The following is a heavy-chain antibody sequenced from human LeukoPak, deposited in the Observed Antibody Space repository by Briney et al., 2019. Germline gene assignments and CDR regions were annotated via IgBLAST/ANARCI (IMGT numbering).Heavy chain of an antibody. CDR3: AKDRSGSGWYFPFDY. J-gene: IGHJ4*02. CDR1: GFTFSSYA. Sequence: GGSLRLSCAASGFTFSSYAMSWVRQAPGKGLEWVSAISGSGGSTYYADSVKGRFTISRDNSKNTLYLQMNSLRAKDTAVYYCAKDRSGSGWYFPFDYWGQGTLVTVSS. V-gene: IGHV3-23*01. D-gene: IGHD6-19*01. CDR2: ISGSGGST.